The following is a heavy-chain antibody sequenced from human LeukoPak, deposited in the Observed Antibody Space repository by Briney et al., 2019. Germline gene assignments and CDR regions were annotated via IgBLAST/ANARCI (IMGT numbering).Heavy chain of an antibody. Sequence: GGSLRLSCAASGFTFSSYAMHWVRQAPGKGLEWVALVSYDGSNKYYADSVKGRFTISRDNSKNTLYLQMNSLRAEDTAVYYCARDRGIITGTTLGAFDIWGQGTLVTVSS. V-gene: IGHV3-30-3*01. J-gene: IGHJ3*02. CDR1: GFTFSSYA. CDR2: VSYDGSNK. D-gene: IGHD1-7*01. CDR3: ARDRGIITGTTLGAFDI.